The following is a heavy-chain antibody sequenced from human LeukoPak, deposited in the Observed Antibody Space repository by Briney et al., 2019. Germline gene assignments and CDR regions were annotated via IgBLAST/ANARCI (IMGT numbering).Heavy chain of an antibody. J-gene: IGHJ4*02. CDR1: GFTFGDYA. D-gene: IGHD3-22*01. Sequence: PGGSLRLSCTASGFTFGDYATSWVRQAPGEGLEWVGFIRSKAYGGTTEYAASVKGRFTISRDDSKSIAYLQMNSLKTEDTAVYYCTRDYYDSSGYSSPHLFDYWGQGTLVTVSS. V-gene: IGHV3-49*04. CDR2: IRSKAYGGTT. CDR3: TRDYYDSSGYSSPHLFDY.